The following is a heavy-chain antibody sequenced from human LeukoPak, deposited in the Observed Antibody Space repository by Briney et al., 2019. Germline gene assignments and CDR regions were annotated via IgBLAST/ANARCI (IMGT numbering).Heavy chain of an antibody. V-gene: IGHV4-4*07. J-gene: IGHJ4*02. CDR3: ARESHGYCSSTSCLAEFDY. D-gene: IGHD2-2*01. Sequence: SETLSLTCTVSGGSISSYYWSWIRQPAGKGLEWIGRIYTSGSTNYNPSLKSRVTMSVDTSKNQFPLKLSSVTAADTAVYYCARESHGYCSSTSCLAEFDYWGQGTLVTVSS. CDR1: GGSISSYY. CDR2: IYTSGST.